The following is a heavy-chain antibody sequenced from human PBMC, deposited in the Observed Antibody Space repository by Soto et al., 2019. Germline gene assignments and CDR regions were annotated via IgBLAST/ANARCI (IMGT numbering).Heavy chain of an antibody. V-gene: IGHV3-21*01. J-gene: IGHJ4*02. CDR1: GFIFSRAA. Sequence: GGSLRLSCAASGFIFSRAAMNWVRQAPGTGLEWVSSGSSSCSYRYYADSVKGRFTISRDNAKNSLYLQTNSLRAEDTAVYYCARINSGWGPLSPYPFDYWGQGALVTVSS. D-gene: IGHD6-19*01. CDR3: ARINSGWGPLSPYPFDY. CDR2: GSSSCSYR.